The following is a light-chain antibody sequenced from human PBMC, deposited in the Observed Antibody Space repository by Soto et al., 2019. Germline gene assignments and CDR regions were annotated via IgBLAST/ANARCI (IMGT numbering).Light chain of an antibody. Sequence: DIQMTQSPSTLSASVGDRVTITCRASQSISSWLAWYQQKPGKAPKLLIYDASSLESGVPSRFSSSGSGTEFTLTINSLQPEDFATYYCQQLNSHPRTFGQVTKVDIK. V-gene: IGKV1-5*01. CDR2: DAS. CDR1: QSISSW. J-gene: IGKJ2*01. CDR3: QQLNSHPRT.